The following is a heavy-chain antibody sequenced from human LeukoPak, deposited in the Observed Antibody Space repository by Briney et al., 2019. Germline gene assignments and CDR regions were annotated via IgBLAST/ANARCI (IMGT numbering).Heavy chain of an antibody. CDR3: ARDYYDSSGYYYGGDY. D-gene: IGHD3-22*01. CDR1: GFTFSSYA. Sequence: PGGSLRLSCAASGFTFSSYAMSWVRQAPGKGLEWVSAISGSGGSTYYADSVKGRFTISRDNSKNSLYLQMNSLRAEDTAVYYCARDYYDSSGYYYGGDYWGQGTLVTVSS. J-gene: IGHJ4*02. V-gene: IGHV3-23*01. CDR2: ISGSGGST.